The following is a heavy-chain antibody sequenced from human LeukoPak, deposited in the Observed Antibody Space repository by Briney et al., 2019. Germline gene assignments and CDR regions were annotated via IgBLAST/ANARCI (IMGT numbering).Heavy chain of an antibody. Sequence: SQTLSLTCANSGDSVSSNSAAWNWIRQSPSRGLEWLGRTYYRSKWYNDYAVSVKSRITINPDTSKNQFSLQLNSVTPEDTAVYYCARDRVWFGELLFAFDIWGQGTMVTVSS. CDR1: GDSVSSNSAA. CDR2: TYYRSKWYN. V-gene: IGHV6-1*01. J-gene: IGHJ3*02. CDR3: ARDRVWFGELLFAFDI. D-gene: IGHD3-10*01.